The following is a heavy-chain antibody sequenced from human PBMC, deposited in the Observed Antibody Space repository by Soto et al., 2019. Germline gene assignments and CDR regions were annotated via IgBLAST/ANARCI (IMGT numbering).Heavy chain of an antibody. CDR1: GDSIGRNNHL. CDR3: GRRVEHRTDYWYADY. V-gene: IGHV4-39*01. Sequence: QLQLQASGPGLVKPSETLSLTCTVSGDSIGRNNHLWAWIRQPPGKGLDWIGSIHHSGNTYYNTSLKGRITMSVDTSKNQFSLKLSSVTAADTAVYYCGRRVEHRTDYWYADYWGQGTLVTVSS. J-gene: IGHJ4*01. CDR2: IHHSGNT. D-gene: IGHD3-9*01.